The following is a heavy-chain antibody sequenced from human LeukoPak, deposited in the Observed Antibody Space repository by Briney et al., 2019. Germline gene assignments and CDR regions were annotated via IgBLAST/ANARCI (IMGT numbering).Heavy chain of an antibody. Sequence: PGGSLRLSCAASGFTFSGYWMSWVRQAPGKGLEWVANIKQDGSEKYYVDSVKGRFTISRDNAKNSLYLQMNSLRAEDTAVYYCASEFGSYYYYYMDVWGKGTTVTVSS. D-gene: IGHD3-16*01. CDR1: GFTFSGYW. V-gene: IGHV3-7*01. CDR3: ASEFGSYYYYYMDV. CDR2: IKQDGSEK. J-gene: IGHJ6*03.